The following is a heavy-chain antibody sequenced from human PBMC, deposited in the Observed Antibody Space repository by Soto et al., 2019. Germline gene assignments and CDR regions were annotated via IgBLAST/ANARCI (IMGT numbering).Heavy chain of an antibody. CDR1: GFTFSSYS. D-gene: IGHD3-22*01. J-gene: IGHJ3*02. CDR3: ARAIYDRSGYLDAFDS. CDR2: ISSSSSYI. V-gene: IGHV3-21*01. Sequence: EVQLVESGGGLVKPGGSLRLSCAASGFTFSSYSMNWVRQAPGKGLEWVSSISSSSSYIYYVDSVKGRFTITRDNAKNTLYLQMNSLRAEDTAVYYCARAIYDRSGYLDAFDSWGQGTMVTVSS.